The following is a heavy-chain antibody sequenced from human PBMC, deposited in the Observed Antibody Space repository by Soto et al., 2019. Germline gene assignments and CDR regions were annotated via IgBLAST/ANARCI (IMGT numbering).Heavy chain of an antibody. CDR1: GFTFSSYG. Sequence: GGSLRLSCAASGFTFSSYGMHWVRQAPGKGLEWVAVISYDGSNKYYADSVKGRFTISRDNSKNTLYLQMNSLRAEDTAVYYCAKPGIWYGGNPLGEYFQHWGQGTLVTGS. CDR2: ISYDGSNK. J-gene: IGHJ1*01. D-gene: IGHD2-15*01. V-gene: IGHV3-30*18. CDR3: AKPGIWYGGNPLGEYFQH.